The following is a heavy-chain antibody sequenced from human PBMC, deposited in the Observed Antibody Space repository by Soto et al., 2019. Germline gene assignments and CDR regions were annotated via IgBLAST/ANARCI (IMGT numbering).Heavy chain of an antibody. CDR1: GGIFRSNA. D-gene: IGHD5-18*01. J-gene: IGHJ4*02. V-gene: IGHV1-69*01. CDR3: ARDAADTPMVY. CDR2: IIPQFPTP. Sequence: QVQLVQSGAEVRKPGSSVKVSCKSSGGIFRSNAISWLRQAPGQGLEWMGAIIPQFPTPYYAQKFQGRVTITADESTSTAYMALNSLRSDDTAVYFCARDAADTPMVYWGQGTLLTVSS.